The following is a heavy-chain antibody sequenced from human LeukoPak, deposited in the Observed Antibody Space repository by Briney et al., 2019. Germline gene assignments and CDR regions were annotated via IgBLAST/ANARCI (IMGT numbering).Heavy chain of an antibody. CDR2: IDPSDSYT. Sequence: GESLKISCKASGYSFTTSWISWVRQMPGKGLEWMGRIDPSDSYTNYSPSFQGQVTISADKSISTAYLQWSSLKASDTAMYYCARQLTGTIGYWGQGTLVTVSS. J-gene: IGHJ4*02. V-gene: IGHV5-10-1*04. CDR3: ARQLTGTIGY. D-gene: IGHD1-7*01. CDR1: GYSFTTSW.